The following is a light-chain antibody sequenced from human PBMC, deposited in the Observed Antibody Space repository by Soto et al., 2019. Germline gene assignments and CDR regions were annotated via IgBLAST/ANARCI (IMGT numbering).Light chain of an antibody. CDR2: AAS. J-gene: IGKJ2*01. CDR3: LQHNSYPPHT. Sequence: DIQMTQSPSSLSASVGDRVTITCRASQGIRSDLGWYQQKPGKAPKRLIHAASSLQSGVPSRFSGSGSGTEFTLTISSLQPEDFATYYCLQHNSYPPHTFGQGTKLEIK. CDR1: QGIRSD. V-gene: IGKV1-17*01.